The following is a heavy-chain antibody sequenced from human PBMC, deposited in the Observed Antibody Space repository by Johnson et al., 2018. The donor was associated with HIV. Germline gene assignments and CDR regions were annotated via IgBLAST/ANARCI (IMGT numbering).Heavy chain of an antibody. D-gene: IGHD4-23*01. J-gene: IGHJ3*02. V-gene: IGHV3-33*06. Sequence: QVQLVESGGGVVQPGKSLRLSCAASGFTFSSYGMHWVRQAPGKGLEWVAVIWYDGSNKYYADSVKGRFTISRDNSKNTLYLQMNSLRAEDTAVYYCAKDSVPYRAVVKSRDAFDIWGQGTMVTVSS. CDR2: IWYDGSNK. CDR3: AKDSVPYRAVVKSRDAFDI. CDR1: GFTFSSYG.